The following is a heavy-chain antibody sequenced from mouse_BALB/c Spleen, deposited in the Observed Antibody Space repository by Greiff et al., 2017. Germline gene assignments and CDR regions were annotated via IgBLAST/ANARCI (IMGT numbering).Heavy chain of an antibody. CDR3: AKRGNEAMDY. J-gene: IGHJ4*01. CDR2: ISYSGST. Sequence: EVQLQESGPGLVKPSQSLSLTCTVTGYSITSDYAWNWIRQFPGNKLEWMGYISYSGSTSYNPSLKSRISITRDTSKNQFFLQLNSVTTEDTATYYCAKRGNEAMDYWGQGTSVTVSS. CDR1: GYSITSDYA. V-gene: IGHV3-2*02. D-gene: IGHD2-1*01.